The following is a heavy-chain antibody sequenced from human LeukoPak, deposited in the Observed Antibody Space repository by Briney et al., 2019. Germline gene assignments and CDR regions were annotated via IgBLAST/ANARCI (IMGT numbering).Heavy chain of an antibody. Sequence: ASVKVSCKASGYTFTNHAMHWVRQAPGQGLEWMGWINTADGNTKYSLKFQGRVTMTRDTSTSTVYMELSSLRSEDTAVYYCARDLRGYSYYYGMDVWGQGTTVTVSS. CDR3: ARDLRGYSYYYGMDV. CDR1: GYTFTNHA. D-gene: IGHD5-12*01. CDR2: INTADGNT. J-gene: IGHJ6*02. V-gene: IGHV1-3*04.